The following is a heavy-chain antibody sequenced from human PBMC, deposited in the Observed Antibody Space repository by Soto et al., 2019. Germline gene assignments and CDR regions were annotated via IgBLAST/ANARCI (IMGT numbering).Heavy chain of an antibody. J-gene: IGHJ6*02. V-gene: IGHV3-48*02. CDR3: ARVYRPAILYYYYGMDV. CDR2: ISSSNNTI. D-gene: IGHD3-16*02. Sequence: EVQLVESGGGLVQPGGSLRLSCAASGFTFRLYSMNWVRQAPGKGLEWVSYISSSNNTIYYADSVKGRFTISRDNAKNSLYLQMNSLRDEDTAVYYCARVYRPAILYYYYGMDVWGQGTTVTVSS. CDR1: GFTFRLYS.